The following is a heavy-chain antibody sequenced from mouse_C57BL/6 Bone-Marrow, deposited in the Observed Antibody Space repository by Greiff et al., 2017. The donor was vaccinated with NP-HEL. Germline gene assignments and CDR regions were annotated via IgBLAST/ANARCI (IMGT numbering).Heavy chain of an antibody. Sequence: DVKLVESGGGLVKPGGSLKLSCAASGFTFSSYAMSWVRQTPEKRLEWVATISDGGSYTYYPDNVKGRFTISRDNAKNNLYLQMSHLKSEDTAMYYCARDPFITTVEGNAYWGQGTLVTVSA. J-gene: IGHJ3*01. CDR2: ISDGGSYT. D-gene: IGHD1-1*01. CDR3: ARDPFITTVEGNAY. CDR1: GFTFSSYA. V-gene: IGHV5-4*01.